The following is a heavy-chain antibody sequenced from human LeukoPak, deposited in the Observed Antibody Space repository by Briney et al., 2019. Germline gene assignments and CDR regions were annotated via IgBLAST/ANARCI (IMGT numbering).Heavy chain of an antibody. J-gene: IGHJ5*01. CDR2: IYPGDSDT. CDR1: GYSFTSYW. V-gene: IGHV5-51*01. D-gene: IGHD3-10*01. Sequence: GESLKIYCKGSGYSFTSYWIGLVRLMPGKGLEWMGIIYPGDSDTGYSPSFQGQVTISADKSISTAYLQWSSLKASDTAMYYCARLGGSGSYWSWFDSWGQGTLVTVSS. CDR3: ARLGGSGSYWSWFDS.